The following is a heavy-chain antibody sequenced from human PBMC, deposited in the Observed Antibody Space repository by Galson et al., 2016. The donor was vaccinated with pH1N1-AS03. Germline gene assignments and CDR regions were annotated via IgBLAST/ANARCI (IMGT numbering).Heavy chain of an antibody. V-gene: IGHV3-30*03. J-gene: IGHJ4*02. CDR3: ARDYAYCNGPSCFNIDD. D-gene: IGHD2-21*01. Sequence: SLRLSCAASQATFSSYGMHWVRQAPGGGLEWVSFISSDGSETYYADLVRGRFTISRDNSKRTLFVQLNSLRRDDTAVYFCARDYAYCNGPSCFNIDDWGQGTLVIVSP. CDR2: ISSDGSET. CDR1: QATFSSYG.